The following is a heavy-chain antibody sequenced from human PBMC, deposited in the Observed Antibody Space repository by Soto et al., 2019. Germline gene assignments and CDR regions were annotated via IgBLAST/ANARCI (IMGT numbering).Heavy chain of an antibody. J-gene: IGHJ4*02. Sequence: GGSLRLSCAASGFTFSSYDMSWVRQAPGKGLEWVSSISGSGGTTYYADSVKGQFTISRDNSKNTLYLQMNSLRAEDTAVYYCAKGPGWFSDYWGQGTLVTVSS. D-gene: IGHD6-19*01. V-gene: IGHV3-23*01. CDR3: AKGPGWFSDY. CDR2: ISGSGGTT. CDR1: GFTFSSYD.